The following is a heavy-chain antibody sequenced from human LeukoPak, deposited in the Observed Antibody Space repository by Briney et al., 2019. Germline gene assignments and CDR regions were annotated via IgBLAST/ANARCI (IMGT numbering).Heavy chain of an antibody. J-gene: IGHJ4*02. CDR1: GGSISSSSYY. CDR2: IYYSGST. V-gene: IGHV4-39*01. CDR3: ARQNYGYSYGITEYHFDY. D-gene: IGHD5-18*01. Sequence: SETLSLTCTVSGGSISSSSYYWGWIRQPPGKGLEWIGSIYYSGSTYYNPSLKSRVTISVDTSKNQFSLKLSSVTAADTAVYYCARQNYGYSYGITEYHFDYWGQGTLVTVSS.